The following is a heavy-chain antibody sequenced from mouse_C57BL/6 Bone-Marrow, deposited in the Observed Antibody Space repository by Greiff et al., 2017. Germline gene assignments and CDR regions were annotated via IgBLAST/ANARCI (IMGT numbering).Heavy chain of an antibody. J-gene: IGHJ4*01. CDR3: ARGYDYDYAMDY. CDR2: INPNYGTT. Sequence: EVKLQESGPELVKPGASVKISCKASGYSFTDYNMNWVKQSNGKSLEWFGVINPNYGTTSYNQKFKGKATLTVDQSSSTAYMQLNSLTSEDSAVYYCARGYDYDYAMDYWGQGTSVTVSS. V-gene: IGHV1-39*01. CDR1: GYSFTDYN. D-gene: IGHD2-4*01.